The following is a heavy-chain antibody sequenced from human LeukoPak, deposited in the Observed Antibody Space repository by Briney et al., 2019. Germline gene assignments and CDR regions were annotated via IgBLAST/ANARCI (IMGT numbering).Heavy chain of an antibody. D-gene: IGHD6-19*01. CDR3: ARDKKQWLANALDY. CDR2: INSDGSST. V-gene: IGHV3-74*01. CDR1: GFTFSSYW. Sequence: GGSLRLSCAASGFTFSSYWMHWVRQAPGKGLVWVARINSDGSSTSYADSVKGRFTISRDNAKNTLYLQMNSLRAEDTAVYYCARDKKQWLANALDYWGQGTLVTVSS. J-gene: IGHJ4*02.